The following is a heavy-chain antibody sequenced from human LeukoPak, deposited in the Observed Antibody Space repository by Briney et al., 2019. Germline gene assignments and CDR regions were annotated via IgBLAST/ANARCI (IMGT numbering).Heavy chain of an antibody. CDR2: ISSSSSYI. V-gene: IGHV3-21*04. J-gene: IGHJ5*02. CDR1: GFTFSSYS. CDR3: ARGTMVRGVPGNWFDP. D-gene: IGHD3-10*01. Sequence: GGSLRLSCAASGFTFSSYSMNWVRQAPGKGLEWVSSISSSSSYIYYADSVKGRFTISRDNAKNSLYLQMNSLRAEDTAVYYCARGTMVRGVPGNWFDPWGQGTLVTVSS.